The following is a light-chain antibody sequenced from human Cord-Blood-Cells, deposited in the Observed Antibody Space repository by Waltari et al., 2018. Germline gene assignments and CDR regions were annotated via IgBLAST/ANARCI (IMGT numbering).Light chain of an antibody. J-gene: IGKJ2*01. V-gene: IGKV3-20*01. CDR3: QQYGSSPPNT. CDR1: QSVSSSY. Sequence: EIVLTQSPGTLSLSPGERATLSCRASQSVSSSYLAWYQQKPGQPPRLLIYGASSRATGIPDRFSGSGSGTDFTLTINRLEPEDFAVYYCQQYGSSPPNTFGQGTKLEIK. CDR2: GAS.